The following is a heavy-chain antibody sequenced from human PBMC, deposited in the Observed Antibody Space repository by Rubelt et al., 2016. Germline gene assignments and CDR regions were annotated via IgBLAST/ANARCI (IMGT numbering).Heavy chain of an antibody. V-gene: IGHV4-34*11. Sequence: QVQLQQWGAGLLKPSETLSLTCAVYGGSFSGYYWNWIRQPPGKGLEWIGNIYYSGSTNYNPSFKSRVTISIDTSRNQFSLKLSSVTAADTAVYYCARIGHSSSWYEYYFDYWGQGTLVTVSS. CDR3: ARIGHSSSWYEYYFDY. CDR1: GGSFSGYY. J-gene: IGHJ4*02. CDR2: IYYSGST. D-gene: IGHD6-13*01.